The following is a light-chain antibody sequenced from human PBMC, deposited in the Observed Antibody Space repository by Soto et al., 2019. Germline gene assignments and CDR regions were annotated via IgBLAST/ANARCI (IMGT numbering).Light chain of an antibody. J-gene: IGKJ3*01. Sequence: IVLTQCPGTLSLSPGYRATLSCRASQIVGSNYLAWYQQKPGQSPRLLIYDSSSRATGIPDRFSCSGSGKDFTITISRLEPEDFAVYYCQQYTSSPFTFGPVTKVDIK. CDR3: QQYTSSPFT. CDR1: QIVGSNY. CDR2: DSS. V-gene: IGKV3-20*01.